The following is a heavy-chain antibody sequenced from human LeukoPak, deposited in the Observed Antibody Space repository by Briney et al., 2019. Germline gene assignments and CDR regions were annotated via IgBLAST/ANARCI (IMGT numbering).Heavy chain of an antibody. J-gene: IGHJ4*02. Sequence: PSETLSLTCTVSGGSISSYYWSWIRQPPGKGLEWIGYIYYSGSTYYNPSLKSRVTISVDTSKDQFSLKLSSVTAADTAVYYCARDEMNGFLDYWGQGTLVTVSS. CDR3: ARDEMNGFLDY. D-gene: IGHD3-3*01. CDR2: IYYSGST. CDR1: GGSISSYY. V-gene: IGHV4-59*01.